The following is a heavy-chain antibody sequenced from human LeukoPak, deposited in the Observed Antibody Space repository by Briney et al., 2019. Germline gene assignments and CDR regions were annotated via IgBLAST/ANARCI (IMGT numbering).Heavy chain of an antibody. J-gene: IGHJ4*02. CDR3: ARGGRRYYYDSSGAGIDY. Sequence: PSETLALTCAVYGGSVSGYYWSWIRQPPGKGLEWIGEINHSGSTNYNPSLKSRVTISVDTSKNQFSLKLSSVTAADTAVYYCARGGRRYYYDSSGAGIDYWGQGTLVTVSS. D-gene: IGHD3-22*01. CDR2: INHSGST. CDR1: GGSVSGYY. V-gene: IGHV4-34*01.